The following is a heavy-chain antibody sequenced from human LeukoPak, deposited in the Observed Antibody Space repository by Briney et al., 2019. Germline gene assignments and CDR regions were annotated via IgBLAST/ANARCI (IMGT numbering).Heavy chain of an antibody. D-gene: IGHD3-10*01. Sequence: GGSLRLSCAASGFTFSSYAMHWVRQAPGKGLEWVAVISYDGSNKYYVDSVKGRFTISRDNSKNTLHLQMNSLRAEDTAVYYCARGSGSGSYDFDYWGQGTLVTVSS. CDR1: GFTFSSYA. CDR3: ARGSGSGSYDFDY. V-gene: IGHV3-30-3*01. J-gene: IGHJ4*02. CDR2: ISYDGSNK.